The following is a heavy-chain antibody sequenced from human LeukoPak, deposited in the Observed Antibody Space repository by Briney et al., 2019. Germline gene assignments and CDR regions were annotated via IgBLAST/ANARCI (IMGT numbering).Heavy chain of an antibody. CDR3: TLLAKGYYYYYMDV. J-gene: IGHJ6*03. CDR1: GFTFSSYE. D-gene: IGHD2-15*01. CDR2: ISSSGSTK. Sequence: PGGSLRLSCAASGFTFSSYEMNWVRQAPGKGLEWVSYISSSGSTKYYADSVKGRFTISRDNAKNSLSLQMNSLRAEDTAVYYCTLLAKGYYYYYMDVWGKGTTVTVSS. V-gene: IGHV3-48*03.